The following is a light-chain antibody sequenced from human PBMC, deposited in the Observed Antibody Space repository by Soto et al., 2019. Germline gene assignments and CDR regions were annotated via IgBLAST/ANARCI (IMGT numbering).Light chain of an antibody. CDR2: LEGSGSY. CDR3: ETWDSNSWV. J-gene: IGLJ3*02. V-gene: IGLV4-60*02. CDR1: SGHSSYI. Sequence: QPVLTQSSSASASLGSSVKLTCTLSSGHSSYIIAWHQQQPGKAPRYLMKLEGSGSYNKGSGVPDRFSGSSSGADRYLTIYNLQFEDEADYYCETWDSNSWVFGGGTKPTVL.